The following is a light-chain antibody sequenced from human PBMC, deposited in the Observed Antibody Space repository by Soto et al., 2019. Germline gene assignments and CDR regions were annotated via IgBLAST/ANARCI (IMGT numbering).Light chain of an antibody. V-gene: IGLV1-40*01. CDR3: QSYDSSLSQNV. CDR1: NSNIGAGYD. Sequence: QSVLTQPPSVSGAPGQRVTISCTGSNSNIGAGYDVHWYQQLPGTAPKLLIYGNSNRPSGVPDRFSGSKSGTSASLAITGLQAEDEADYYCQSYDSSLSQNVFGTGTKVTVL. J-gene: IGLJ1*01. CDR2: GNS.